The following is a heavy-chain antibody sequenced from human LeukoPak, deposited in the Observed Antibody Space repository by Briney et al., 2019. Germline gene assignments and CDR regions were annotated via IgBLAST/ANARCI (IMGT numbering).Heavy chain of an antibody. D-gene: IGHD6-13*01. J-gene: IGHJ5*02. Sequence: SETLSLTCTVSGGSIRSSSYYLGWIRQPPGKGLEWIGSIYYSGSTYYSPSLKSRVTISVDTSKNRFSLKLSSVTAADTAVYYCARASKQQLEKWFDPWGQGTLVTVSS. CDR2: IYYSGST. CDR1: GGSIRSSSYY. V-gene: IGHV4-39*07. CDR3: ARASKQQLEKWFDP.